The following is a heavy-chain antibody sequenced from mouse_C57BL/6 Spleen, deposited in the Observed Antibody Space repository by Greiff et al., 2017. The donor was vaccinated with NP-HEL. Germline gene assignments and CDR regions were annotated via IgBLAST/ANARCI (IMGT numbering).Heavy chain of an antibody. CDR2: IDPSDRYP. J-gene: IGHJ2*01. D-gene: IGHD3-1*01. Sequence: VQLQQPGAELVQPGASVKLSCKASGYTFTSYWMPWVKQRPGQGLEWIGEIDPSDRYPNYNQKFKGQATLTVDTSSSTAYMQLSSLTSEDTAVYYCARSSGFDYWGQGTTLTVSS. V-gene: IGHV1-50*01. CDR3: ARSSGFDY. CDR1: GYTFTSYW.